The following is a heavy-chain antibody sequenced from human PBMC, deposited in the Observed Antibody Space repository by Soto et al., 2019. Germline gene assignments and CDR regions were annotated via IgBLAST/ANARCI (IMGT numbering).Heavy chain of an antibody. V-gene: IGHV4-34*10. CDR2: THHSGST. D-gene: IGHD3-3*01. CDR1: GGSLSGNY. J-gene: IGHJ6*02. Sequence: SETLSLTCAFYGGSLSGNYWGLIRQPPGKGLEWIGETHHSGSTAYNPSLKSRVTMTRDTSISTAYMELSRLRSDDTAVYYCAIAVGGSGHNPGYYYYGMDVWGQGTTVTVSS. CDR3: AIAVGGSGHNPGYYYYGMDV.